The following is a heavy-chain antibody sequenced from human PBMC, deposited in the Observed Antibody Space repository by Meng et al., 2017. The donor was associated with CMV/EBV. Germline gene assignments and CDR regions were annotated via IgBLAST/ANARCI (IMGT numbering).Heavy chain of an antibody. CDR3: ARDLLPGYYYGMDV. Sequence: GESLKISCAASGFTFSSYWMSWVRQAPGKGLEWVANIKQDGSEKYYVDSVKGRFTISRGNAKNSLYLQMNSLRAEDTAVYYCARDLLPGYYYGMDVWGQGTTVTVSS. J-gene: IGHJ6*02. CDR1: GFTFSSYW. CDR2: IKQDGSEK. V-gene: IGHV3-7*01. D-gene: IGHD3-10*01.